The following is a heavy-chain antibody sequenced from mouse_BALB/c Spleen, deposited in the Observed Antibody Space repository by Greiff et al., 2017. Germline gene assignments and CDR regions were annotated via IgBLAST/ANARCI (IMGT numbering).Heavy chain of an antibody. CDR3: ASGDYDGGAWFAD. CDR1: GFNIKDTY. Sequence: EVQLQQSGAELVKPGASVKLSCTASGFNIKDTYMHWVKQRPEQGLEWIGRIDPANGNTKYDPKFQGKATITADTSSNTAYLQLSSLTSEDTAVYYCASGDYDGGAWFADWGQGTLVTVSA. V-gene: IGHV14-3*02. J-gene: IGHJ3*01. D-gene: IGHD2-4*01. CDR2: IDPANGNT.